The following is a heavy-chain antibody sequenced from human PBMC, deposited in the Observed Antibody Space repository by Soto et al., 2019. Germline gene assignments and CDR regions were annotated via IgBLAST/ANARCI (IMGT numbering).Heavy chain of an antibody. J-gene: IGHJ5*02. CDR1: GGSIGRVGYS. CDR2: MYHSGTF. Sequence: SEPLSLTCAVSGGSIGRVGYSWSWIRQPPGGGLEWIGYMYHSGTFLKSPSLKTRLTMSLDMSKNQFSLTLNSMTAADTAVYYCARAQFYSGSGNYNNLMFDAWGQGIQVTVSS. V-gene: IGHV4-30-2*01. D-gene: IGHD3-10*01. CDR3: ARAQFYSGSGNYNNLMFDA.